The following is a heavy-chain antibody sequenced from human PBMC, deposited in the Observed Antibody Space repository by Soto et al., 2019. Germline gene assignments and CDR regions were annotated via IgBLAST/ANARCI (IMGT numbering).Heavy chain of an antibody. V-gene: IGHV3-23*01. D-gene: IGHD6-19*01. CDR3: ASRSSGWYFDD. CDR2: ISGSGGST. J-gene: IGHJ4*02. Sequence: EVQLLESGGGLVQPGGSLRLSCAASGFTFSSYAMNWVRQAPGKGLEWVSVISGSGGSTYYADSVKGRFTISRDNSKNTLYLQMNSLRAEDTAVYYCASRSSGWYFDDWGQGTLVTVSS. CDR1: GFTFSSYA.